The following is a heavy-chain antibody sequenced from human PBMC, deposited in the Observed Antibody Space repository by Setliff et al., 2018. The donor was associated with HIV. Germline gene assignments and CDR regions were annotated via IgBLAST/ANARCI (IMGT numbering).Heavy chain of an antibody. CDR1: GYNFSSNG. J-gene: IGHJ6*04. CDR3: ARDWAEDYYGSGSFQY. CDR2: ISPDNANT. D-gene: IGHD3-10*01. Sequence: ASVKVSCKASGYNFSSNGISWVRQAPGQGLEWMGWISPDNANTRISQRFRGSVTMTRDRSINTAYMEFSGLTSDDTAVYYCARDWAEDYYGSGSFQYWGKGTTVTSPQ. V-gene: IGHV1-18*01.